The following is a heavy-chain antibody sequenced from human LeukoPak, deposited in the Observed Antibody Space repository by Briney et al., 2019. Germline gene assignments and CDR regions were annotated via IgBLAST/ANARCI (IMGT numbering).Heavy chain of an antibody. CDR1: GYTFTNYW. J-gene: IGHJ6*03. CDR3: ARHEVGGDASSGYEYYYYMDV. CDR2: IYPDDSDT. D-gene: IGHD3-3*01. V-gene: IGHV5-51*01. Sequence: GESLKISCTASGYTFTNYWIGWVRQMPGKGLEWMGIIYPDDSDTKYSPSFQGQVTISVDESISTAYLQWSSLKASDTAIYCARHEVGGDASSGYEYYYYMDVWGKGTAVTVSS.